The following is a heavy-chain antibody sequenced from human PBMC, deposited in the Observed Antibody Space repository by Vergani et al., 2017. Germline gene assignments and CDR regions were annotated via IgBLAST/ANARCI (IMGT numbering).Heavy chain of an antibody. CDR3: ARGPRGGYPHDP. Sequence: QVQLQESGPGLVKPSQTLSLTCTVSGGSISSGSYYWSWIRQPAGKGLEWIGEINNDGHTNYNPSLESRVTVSRDTAKNQFSLNLMSVTAADTAVYFCARGPRGGYPHDPWGQGTRVTVSS. CDR1: GGSISSGSYY. J-gene: IGHJ5*02. CDR2: INNDGHT. V-gene: IGHV4-61*02. D-gene: IGHD3-22*01.